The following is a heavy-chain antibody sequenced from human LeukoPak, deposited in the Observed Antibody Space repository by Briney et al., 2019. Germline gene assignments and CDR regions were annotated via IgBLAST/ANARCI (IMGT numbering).Heavy chain of an antibody. CDR2: IYHSGST. D-gene: IGHD3-9*01. CDR3: ARGEYDILTGYPLFDY. Sequence: SQTLSLTCDVSGGSISSGGYSWSWIRQPPGKGLEWIGYIYHSGSTYYNPSLKSRVTISVDRSKNQFSLKLSSVTAADTAVYYCARGEYDILTGYPLFDYWGQGTLVTVSS. V-gene: IGHV4-30-2*01. J-gene: IGHJ4*02. CDR1: GGSISSGGYS.